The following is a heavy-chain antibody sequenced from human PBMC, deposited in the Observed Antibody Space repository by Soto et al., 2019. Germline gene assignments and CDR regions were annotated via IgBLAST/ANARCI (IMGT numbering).Heavy chain of an antibody. Sequence: GGSLRLSCAASGVTFSYAWMSWVRQAQRKRLEWVGRFKSTNDGGTTDYAAPVKGRFTISRDDSKNTLYLQMNSLKTEDTAVYYCTSDLSWLFDYWGQGTLVTVSS. J-gene: IGHJ4*02. CDR2: FKSTNDGGTT. CDR1: GVTFSYAW. CDR3: TSDLSWLFDY. D-gene: IGHD5-12*01. V-gene: IGHV3-15*07.